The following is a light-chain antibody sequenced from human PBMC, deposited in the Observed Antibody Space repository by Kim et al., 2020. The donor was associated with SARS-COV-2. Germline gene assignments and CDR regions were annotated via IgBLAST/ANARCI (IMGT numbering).Light chain of an antibody. CDR3: KSRDRSGNHWG. V-gene: IGLV3-19*01. CDR2: GKN. J-gene: IGLJ3*02. CDR1: SLRTYY. Sequence: SSELTQDPAVSVALGQTVRITCQGDSLRTYYASWYQQKPGQAPVLVIYGKNNRPSGIPDRFSGSSSGNTASLTITGAQEEDEADYYCKSRDRSGNHWGFG.